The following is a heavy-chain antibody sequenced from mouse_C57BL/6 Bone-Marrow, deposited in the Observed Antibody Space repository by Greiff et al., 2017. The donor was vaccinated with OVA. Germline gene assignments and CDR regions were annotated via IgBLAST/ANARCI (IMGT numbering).Heavy chain of an antibody. CDR1: GFTFSDYG. V-gene: IGHV5-17*01. J-gene: IGHJ1*03. CDR2: ISSGSSTI. CDR3: ARECDGALYWYFDV. Sequence: EVQRVESGGGLVKPGGSLKLSCAASGFTFSDYGMHWVRQAPEKGLEWVAYISSGSSTIYYADTVKGRFTISRDNAKNTLFLQMTSLRSEDTAMYYCARECDGALYWYFDVWGTGTTVTVSS. D-gene: IGHD2-3*01.